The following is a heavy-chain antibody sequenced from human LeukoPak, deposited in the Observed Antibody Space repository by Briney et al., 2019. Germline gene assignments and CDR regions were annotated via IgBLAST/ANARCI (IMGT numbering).Heavy chain of an antibody. Sequence: SVKVSCKASGGTFSSYAISWVRQAPGQGLEWMGGIIPIFGTANYAQKFQGRVTITADESTSTAYMELSSLRSEDTAVYYGERSPFQGMDAFDIWGQGTMVTVSS. V-gene: IGHV1-69*13. CDR1: GGTFSSYA. CDR3: ERSPFQGMDAFDI. CDR2: IIPIFGTA. D-gene: IGHD2/OR15-2a*01. J-gene: IGHJ3*02.